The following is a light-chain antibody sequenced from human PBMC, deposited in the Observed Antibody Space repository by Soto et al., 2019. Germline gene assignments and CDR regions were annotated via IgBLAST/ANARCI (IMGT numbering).Light chain of an antibody. J-gene: IGKJ1*01. CDR1: QSVSSSY. Sequence: EMVWTRSPGTLSLSPGERATLSCTASQSVSSSYLAWYQQKSGQAPRLLIYGASSMATSIPDRFSGSGSGTDFTITISRLEHEDVAMYYCQQYGSSPPTFGQGNKGPIK. CDR2: GAS. V-gene: IGKV3-20*01. CDR3: QQYGSSPPT.